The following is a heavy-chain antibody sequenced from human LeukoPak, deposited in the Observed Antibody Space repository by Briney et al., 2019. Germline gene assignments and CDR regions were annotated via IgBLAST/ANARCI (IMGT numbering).Heavy chain of an antibody. Sequence: SETLSLTCAVYGGSFSGYYWSWIRQPPGKGLEWIREINHSGSTNYNPSLKSRVTISVDTSKNQFSLKLSSVTAADTAVYYCARGAHYYDILTGYPRPQYYFDYWGQGTLVTVSS. CDR1: GGSFSGYY. V-gene: IGHV4-34*01. D-gene: IGHD3-9*01. CDR3: ARGAHYYDILTGYPRPQYYFDY. J-gene: IGHJ4*02. CDR2: INHSGST.